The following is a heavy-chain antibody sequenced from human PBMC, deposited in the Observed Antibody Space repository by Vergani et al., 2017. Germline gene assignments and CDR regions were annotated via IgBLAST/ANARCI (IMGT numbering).Heavy chain of an antibody. Sequence: EVQLLESGGGLVQPGGSLRLSCAASGFTFSSYAMSWVRQAPGKGLEWVSAISGSGGSTYYADSVKGRFTISRDNSKNTLYLQMNSLRGDDRAVYYCARGPGSYLDGWGQGTLVTVSS. D-gene: IGHD1-26*01. CDR3: ARGPGSYLDG. CDR2: ISGSGGST. J-gene: IGHJ4*02. CDR1: GFTFSSYA. V-gene: IGHV3-23*01.